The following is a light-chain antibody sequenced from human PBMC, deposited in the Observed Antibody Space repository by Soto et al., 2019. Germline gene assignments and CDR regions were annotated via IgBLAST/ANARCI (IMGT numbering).Light chain of an antibody. V-gene: IGLV1-47*01. Sequence: QSALTQPPSASGTPGQRVTISCSGSSSNIGSNYVYWYQQLPGTAPKLLIYRNNQRPSGVPDRFSGSKSGTSASLAISGLRSEDEADYYCAAWDDSLSGYVFGTGTKVPV. J-gene: IGLJ1*01. CDR2: RNN. CDR3: AAWDDSLSGYV. CDR1: SSNIGSNY.